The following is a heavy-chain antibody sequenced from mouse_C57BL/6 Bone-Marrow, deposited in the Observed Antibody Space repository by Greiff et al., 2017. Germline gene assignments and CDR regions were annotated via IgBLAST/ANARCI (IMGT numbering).Heavy chain of an antibody. CDR1: GFTFSSYA. D-gene: IGHD2-10*01. CDR2: ISDGGSYT. CDR3: ARGSYRGFAY. V-gene: IGHV5-4*01. J-gene: IGHJ3*01. Sequence: EVQLVESGGGLVKPGGSLKLSCAASGFTFSSYAMSWVRQTPEKRLEWVATISDGGSYTYYPDNVKGRFTISRDNAKNNLYLQMSHLKSEDTAMYYCARGSYRGFAYWGQGTLVPVSA.